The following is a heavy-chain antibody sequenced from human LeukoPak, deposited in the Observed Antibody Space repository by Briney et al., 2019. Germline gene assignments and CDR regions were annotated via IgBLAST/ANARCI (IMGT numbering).Heavy chain of an antibody. CDR1: GYTFTGYY. CDR2: INPNSGGT. J-gene: IGHJ4*02. CDR3: ASAHMGLWTHLDY. D-gene: IGHD3/OR15-3a*01. Sequence: GASVKVSCKASGYTFTGYYMHWVRQAPGQGLEWMGWINPNSGGTNYAQKFQGRVTMTRDTSISTAYMELSRLRSDDTAVYYCASAHMGLWTHLDYWSQGTLVTVSS. V-gene: IGHV1-2*02.